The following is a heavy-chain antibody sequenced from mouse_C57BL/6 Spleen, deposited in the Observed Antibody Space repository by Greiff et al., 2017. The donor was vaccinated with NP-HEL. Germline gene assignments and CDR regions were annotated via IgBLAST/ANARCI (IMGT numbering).Heavy chain of an antibody. CDR3: ARDITTVVVPYAMDY. CDR1: GYTFTSYG. D-gene: IGHD1-1*01. V-gene: IGHV1-81*01. J-gene: IGHJ4*01. CDR2: IYPRSGNT. Sequence: QVHVKQSGAELARPGASVKLSCKASGYTFTSYGISWVKQRTGQGLEWIGEIYPRSGNTYYNEKFKGKATLTADKSSSTAYMELRSLTSDDSAVYFCARDITTVVVPYAMDYWGQGTSVTVSS.